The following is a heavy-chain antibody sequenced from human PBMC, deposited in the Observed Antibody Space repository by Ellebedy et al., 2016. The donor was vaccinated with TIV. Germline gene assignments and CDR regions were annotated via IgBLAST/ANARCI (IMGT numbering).Heavy chain of an antibody. D-gene: IGHD2-21*01. V-gene: IGHV1-18*01. J-gene: IGHJ5*02. CDR2: ISAYNGNT. CDR1: GYPFTTYG. CDR3: ARLWWGLDIPSGENWFDP. Sequence: ASVKVSXXASGYPFTTYGITWVRLAPGRGLEWMGWISAYNGNTNYAQNLQGRVIMTTDTSTTTAYMELRSLRSDDTAVYYCARLWWGLDIPSGENWFDPWGQGTLVTVSS.